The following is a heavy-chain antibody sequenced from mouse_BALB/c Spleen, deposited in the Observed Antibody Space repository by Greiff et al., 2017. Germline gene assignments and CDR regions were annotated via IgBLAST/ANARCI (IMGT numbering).Heavy chain of an antibody. CDR2: IYPGDGDT. Sequence: QVQLQQSGPELVKPGASVKISCKASGYAFSSSWMNWVKQRPGQGLEWIGRIYPGDGDTNYNGKFKGKATLTADKSSSTAYMQLSSLTSVDSAVYFCARSYVGNYNAMDYWGQGTSVTVSS. D-gene: IGHD1-1*02. CDR1: GYAFSSSW. CDR3: ARSYVGNYNAMDY. J-gene: IGHJ4*01. V-gene: IGHV1-82*01.